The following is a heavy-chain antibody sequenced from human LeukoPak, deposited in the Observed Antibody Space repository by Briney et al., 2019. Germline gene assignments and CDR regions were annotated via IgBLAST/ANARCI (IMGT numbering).Heavy chain of an antibody. J-gene: IGHJ3*02. CDR2: ISSSGTYV. CDR1: GFTFSSYE. Sequence: GGSLRLSCAASGFTFSSYEMNWVRQAPGKGLEWVSSISSSGTYVYYADSVKGRFTISRDNAKNSLSLQMNSLRADDAAVYYCARASSKQLAGYLPDGFDTWGQGTMVTVSS. D-gene: IGHD3-9*01. V-gene: IGHV3-21*03. CDR3: ARASSKQLAGYLPDGFDT.